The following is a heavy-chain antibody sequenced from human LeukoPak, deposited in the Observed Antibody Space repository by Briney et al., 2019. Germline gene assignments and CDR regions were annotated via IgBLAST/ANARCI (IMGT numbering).Heavy chain of an antibody. V-gene: IGHV3-7*04. D-gene: IGHD3-10*01. CDR3: ARVLWFGELLGLGAFDI. J-gene: IGHJ3*02. Sequence: GGSLRLSCAASGFTFSSYWMSWVRQAPGKGLEWVANIKQDGSEKYYVDSVKGRFTISRDNAKNSLYLQMNSLRAEDTAVYYFARVLWFGELLGLGAFDIWGQGTMVTVSS. CDR2: IKQDGSEK. CDR1: GFTFSSYW.